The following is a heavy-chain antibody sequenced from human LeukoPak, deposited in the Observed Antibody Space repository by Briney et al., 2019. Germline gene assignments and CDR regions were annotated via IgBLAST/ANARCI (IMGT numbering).Heavy chain of an antibody. CDR3: ARGGPYVLLWFGELSVPDGNGPDY. J-gene: IGHJ4*02. Sequence: ASVKVSCKASAYTFTGYYMHWVRQAPAQGLEWMGWINPNSGGSKYAQKFQGRVTMTRDTSISTAYMELSRLRSDDTAVYYCARGGPYVLLWFGELSVPDGNGPDYWGQGTLVTVSS. CDR2: INPNSGGS. V-gene: IGHV1-2*02. CDR1: AYTFTGYY. D-gene: IGHD3-10*01.